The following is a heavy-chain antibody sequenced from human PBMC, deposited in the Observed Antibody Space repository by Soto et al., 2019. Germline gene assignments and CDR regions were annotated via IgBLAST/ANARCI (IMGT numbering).Heavy chain of an antibody. J-gene: IGHJ6*03. D-gene: IGHD3-10*01. CDR1: GFTFSSYG. V-gene: IGHV3-30*18. Sequence: GGSLRLSCAAFGFTFSSYGMHWVRQAPGKGLEWVAVISYDGSNKYYADSVKGRFTISRDNSKNTLYLQMNSLRAEDTAVYYCAKTRDYYGSGSYFGYYYMDVWGKGTTVTVSS. CDR2: ISYDGSNK. CDR3: AKTRDYYGSGSYFGYYYMDV.